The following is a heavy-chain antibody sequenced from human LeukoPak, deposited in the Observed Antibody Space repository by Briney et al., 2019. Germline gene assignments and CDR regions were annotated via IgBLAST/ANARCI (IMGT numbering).Heavy chain of an antibody. CDR3: ARELRFLEWLPSSDAFDI. CDR2: INTNTGNP. D-gene: IGHD3-3*01. J-gene: IGHJ3*02. CDR1: GYTFTSYA. V-gene: IGHV7-4-1*02. Sequence: AAVKVSCKASGYTFTSYAMNWVRQAPGQGLEWMGWINTNTGNPTYAQGFTGRFVFSLDTSVSTAYLQISSLKAEDTAVYYCARELRFLEWLPSSDAFDIWGQGTMVTVSS.